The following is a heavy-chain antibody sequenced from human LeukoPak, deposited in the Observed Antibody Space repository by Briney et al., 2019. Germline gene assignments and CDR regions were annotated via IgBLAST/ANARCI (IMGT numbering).Heavy chain of an antibody. D-gene: IGHD5-12*01. CDR1: GYSFTSYW. V-gene: IGHV5-51*01. J-gene: IGHJ4*02. CDR3: ARHIGYSAWNPDY. Sequence: GESLKISCKASGYSFTSYWIGWVRQMPGKGLEWMGIIYPYDSDTRYSPSFQGQVTISADKSISTAYLQWSNLKASDTAMYYCARHIGYSAWNPDYWGQGTLVTGSS. CDR2: IYPYDSDT.